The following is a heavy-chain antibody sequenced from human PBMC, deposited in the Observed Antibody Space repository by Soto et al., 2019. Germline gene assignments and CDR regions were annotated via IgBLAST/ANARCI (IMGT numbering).Heavy chain of an antibody. V-gene: IGHV3-74*01. CDR3: ARDMAAADFYYYGMDV. J-gene: IGHJ6*02. Sequence: GGSLRHSCAASGFTFSSYWMHWVRQAPGKGLVWVSRINSDGSSTSYADSVKGRFTISRDNAKNTLYLQMNSLRAEDTAVYYCARDMAAADFYYYGMDVWGQGTTVTVSS. CDR1: GFTFSSYW. CDR2: INSDGSST. D-gene: IGHD6-13*01.